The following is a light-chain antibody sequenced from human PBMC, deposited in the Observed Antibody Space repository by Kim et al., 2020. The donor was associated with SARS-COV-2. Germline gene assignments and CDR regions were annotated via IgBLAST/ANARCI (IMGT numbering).Light chain of an antibody. CDR2: DAS. CDR1: QSVSHY. CDR3: HQYGSSPWS. J-gene: IGKJ1*01. V-gene: IGKV1-5*01. Sequence: ASVGDRVTITCRASQSVSHYLAWYQHKPGKAPKLLVYDASILEGGVPSRFSGSGSGTELTLTITSLQPDDFTTYYCHQYGSSPWSFGQGTKVEIK.